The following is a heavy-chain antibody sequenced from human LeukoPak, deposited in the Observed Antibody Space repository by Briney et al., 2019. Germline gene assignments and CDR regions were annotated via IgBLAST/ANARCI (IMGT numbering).Heavy chain of an antibody. D-gene: IGHD1-26*01. J-gene: IGHJ4*02. CDR1: GFTFSDYY. Sequence: GGSLRLSCAASGFTFSDYYMSWIRQAPGKGLEWVAVISYDGSNKYYADSVKGRFTVSGDNSKNTLYLQMSSLTAADTAVYYCAKDRSIGTYYTFDHWGQGTLVTVSS. CDR2: ISYDGSNK. CDR3: AKDRSIGTYYTFDH. V-gene: IGHV3-30*14.